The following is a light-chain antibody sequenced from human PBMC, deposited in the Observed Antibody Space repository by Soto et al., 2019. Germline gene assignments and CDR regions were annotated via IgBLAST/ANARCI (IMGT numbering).Light chain of an antibody. V-gene: IGLV3-1*01. CDR3: QAWDSSTAT. J-gene: IGLJ2*01. CDR2: QDS. CDR1: KLGDKY. Sequence: SYELTQPPSVSVSPGQTASITGSGDKLGDKYACWYQQKPGQSPVLVIYQDSKRPSGIPERFSGSNSGNTATLTISGTQAMDEADYYCQAWDSSTATFGGGTKLTVL.